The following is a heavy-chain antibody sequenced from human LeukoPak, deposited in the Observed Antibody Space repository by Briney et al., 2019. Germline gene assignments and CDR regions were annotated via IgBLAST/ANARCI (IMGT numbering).Heavy chain of an antibody. D-gene: IGHD3-10*01. CDR3: AKRPPASGLDF. J-gene: IGHJ4*02. CDR1: GFTLSSNE. Sequence: GGSLRLSCAASGFTLSSNEMSCVRQAPGEGLEWGSSISGGSTYYADTVQGRFTISRDNSKNTLYLQMTSLRAADTAVYYCAKRPPASGLDFWGQGTLVTVSS. V-gene: IGHV3-38-3*01. CDR2: ISGGST.